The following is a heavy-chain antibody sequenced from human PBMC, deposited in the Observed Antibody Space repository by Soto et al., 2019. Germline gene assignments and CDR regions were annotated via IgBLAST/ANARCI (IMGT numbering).Heavy chain of an antibody. CDR3: AGTRTTVVTHVPYYYGMDV. V-gene: IGHV4-30-4*01. Sequence: QVQLQESGPGLVKPSQTLSLTCTVSGGSISSGDYYWSWIRQPPGKGLEWIGYIDYSGSTYYNPYLKSRVTISVETSKSQCSLKLSSVTAADTAVYYCAGTRTTVVTHVPYYYGMDVWGQGTTVTVSS. D-gene: IGHD4-17*01. CDR1: GGSISSGDYY. J-gene: IGHJ6*02. CDR2: IDYSGST.